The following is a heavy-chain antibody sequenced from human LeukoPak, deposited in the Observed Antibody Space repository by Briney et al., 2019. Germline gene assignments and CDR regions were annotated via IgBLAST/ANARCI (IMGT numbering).Heavy chain of an antibody. V-gene: IGHV4-31*03. D-gene: IGHD3-10*01. Sequence: SQTLSLTCTVSGGSISSGGYYWSWIRQHPGKGLGWIGYIYYSGSTYYNPSLKSRVTISVDTSKNQFSLKLSSVTAADTAVYYCARLYYYGSGSYYYYFDYWGQGTLVTVSS. J-gene: IGHJ4*02. CDR3: ARLYYYGSGSYYYYFDY. CDR1: GGSISSGGYY. CDR2: IYYSGST.